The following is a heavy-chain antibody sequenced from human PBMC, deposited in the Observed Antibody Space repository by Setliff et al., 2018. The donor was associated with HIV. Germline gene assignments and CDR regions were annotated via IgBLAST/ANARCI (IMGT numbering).Heavy chain of an antibody. V-gene: IGHV4-34*01. D-gene: IGHD4-17*01. CDR3: ARGRKLTTSRTSFYYGLDV. CDR1: GGSFRGSS. Sequence: ETLSLTCAVYGGSFRGSSWNWIRQAPGKGLEWIGAFIQSGNTTYSPSVRSRVTTSMDSSMNQFSLKLTSVTAADTGVYYCARGRKLTTSRTSFYYGLDVWGPGTTVTVSS. CDR2: FIQSGNT. J-gene: IGHJ6*02.